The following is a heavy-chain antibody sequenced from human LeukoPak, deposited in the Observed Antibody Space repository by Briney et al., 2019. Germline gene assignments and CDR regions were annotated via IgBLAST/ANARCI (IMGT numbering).Heavy chain of an antibody. Sequence: PSETLSLTCSVSGGSISLSYYYWGWIRQPPGKALEWIGSVYYSGTTSYNPSLKSRVTISVDMSKNHFSLRLSSVTAADTAVYYCARRGLRYFDWLLYPNTPYYFDYWGQGTLVTVSS. CDR2: VYYSGTT. CDR1: GGSISLSYYY. J-gene: IGHJ4*02. D-gene: IGHD3-9*01. V-gene: IGHV4-39*02. CDR3: ARRGLRYFDWLLYPNTPYYFDY.